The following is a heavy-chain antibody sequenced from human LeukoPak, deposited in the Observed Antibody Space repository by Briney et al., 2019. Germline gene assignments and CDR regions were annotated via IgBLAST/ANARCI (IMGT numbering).Heavy chain of an antibody. D-gene: IGHD3-22*01. Sequence: GGSLRLSCAASGFTFSGSAIPWVRQASGKGLEWVGRIRSKANSYATAYAASLKGRFTISRDDSKNTAYLQMNSLKTEDTAVYYRTRIGPYYYDSSGYYGFDYWGQGTLVTVSS. J-gene: IGHJ4*02. V-gene: IGHV3-73*01. CDR1: GFTFSGSA. CDR3: TRIGPYYYDSSGYYGFDY. CDR2: IRSKANSYAT.